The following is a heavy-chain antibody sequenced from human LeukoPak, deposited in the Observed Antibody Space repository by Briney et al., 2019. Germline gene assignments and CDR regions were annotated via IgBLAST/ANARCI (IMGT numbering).Heavy chain of an antibody. CDR2: IKEDGSAG. J-gene: IGHJ4*02. D-gene: IGHD5-18*01. CDR3: ATSRDAPMEK. V-gene: IGHV3-7*01. Sequence: PGGSLRLSCAASGFTSGFTFTKYWMSWVRQAPGKGLEWLANIKEDGSAGFYVDSVKGRFTISRDNAKNSLYLQMNSLRVEDTAVYYCATSRDAPMEKGGQGTLVTVSS. CDR1: GFTFTKYW.